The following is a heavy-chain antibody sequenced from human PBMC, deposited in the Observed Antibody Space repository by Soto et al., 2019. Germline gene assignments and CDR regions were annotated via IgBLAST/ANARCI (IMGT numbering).Heavy chain of an antibody. CDR1: GVTFSDHY. CDR3: VRDSGRGFYFDY. D-gene: IGHD3-10*01. Sequence: PGGSVRLSCAASGVTFSDHYMDWVRQAPGKGLEWVGRIRNRPNSYTTQYAASVKGRFAVLRDDSENLVYLQMNDLKTEDTAVYYCVRDSGRGFYFDYWGQGAQVTVSS. CDR2: IRNRPNSYTT. J-gene: IGHJ4*02. V-gene: IGHV3-72*01.